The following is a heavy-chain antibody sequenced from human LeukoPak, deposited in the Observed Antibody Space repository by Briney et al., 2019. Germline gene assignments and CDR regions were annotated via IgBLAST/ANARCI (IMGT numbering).Heavy chain of an antibody. D-gene: IGHD1-26*01. V-gene: IGHV3-7*01. CDR2: IKEDGSEK. CDR1: GFTFSNDW. J-gene: IGHJ4*02. Sequence: QAGGSLRLSCAASGFTFSNDWMSWVRQAPGKGLEWVANIKEDGSEKYYADSVKGRFTISRDNAKNSLYLQMNSLRVEDTAVYYCAREKIVGASKFDYWGQGTLVTVSP. CDR3: AREKIVGASKFDY.